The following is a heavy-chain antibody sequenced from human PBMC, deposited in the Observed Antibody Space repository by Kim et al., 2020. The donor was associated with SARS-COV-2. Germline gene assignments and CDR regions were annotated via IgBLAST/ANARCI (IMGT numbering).Heavy chain of an antibody. CDR3: AKDRWSLLRGLSYYYYG. CDR2: ISYDGSNK. J-gene: IGHJ6*01. Sequence: GGSLRLSCAASGFTFSSCAIHWVRQAPGKGLEWVAVISYDGSNKNYADSVKGRFTISRDNSKNTLYLQMNSLRAEDTALYYCAKDRWSLLRGLSYYYYG. CDR1: GFTFSSCA. V-gene: IGHV3-30-3*01. D-gene: IGHD2-21*02.